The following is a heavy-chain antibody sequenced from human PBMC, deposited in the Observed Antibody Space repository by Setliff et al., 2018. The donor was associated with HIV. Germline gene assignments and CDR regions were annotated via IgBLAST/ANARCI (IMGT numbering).Heavy chain of an antibody. CDR3: ARDRPRNFDWSGNWFDP. D-gene: IGHD3-9*01. Sequence: ASVKVSCKASGYTFTSYAMNWVRQAPGQGLEWMGWINTNPGNPTYAQGFTGRFVFSLDTSVSTAYLQISSLKAEDTAVYYCARDRPRNFDWSGNWFDPWGQGTLVTVSS. CDR1: GYTFTSYA. J-gene: IGHJ5*02. CDR2: INTNPGNP. V-gene: IGHV7-4-1*02.